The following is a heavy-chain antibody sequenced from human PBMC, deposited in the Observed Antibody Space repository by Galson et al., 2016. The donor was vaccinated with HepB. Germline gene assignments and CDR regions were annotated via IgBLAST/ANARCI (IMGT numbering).Heavy chain of an antibody. D-gene: IGHD3-3*01. CDR1: GFTFSNYG. V-gene: IGHV3-33*01. J-gene: IGHJ5*02. CDR2: IWYDGSNK. Sequence: SLRLSCAASGFTFSNYGMHWVRQAPGKGLEWVAGIWYDGSNKHYADSVKGRFTISRDNSKNTLYLQMDSLRAEDTALYYCARHPTAFYDCWSGYSDNWLDPWGQGTLVIVSS. CDR3: ARHPTAFYDCWSGYSDNWLDP.